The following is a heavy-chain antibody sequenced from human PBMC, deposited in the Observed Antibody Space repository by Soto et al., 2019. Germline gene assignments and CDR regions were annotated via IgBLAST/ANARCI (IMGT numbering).Heavy chain of an antibody. V-gene: IGHV5-51*01. CDR1: GYSFTSYW. CDR2: IYPGDSDT. Sequence: PGESLKISCNGSGYSFTSYWIGWVRQMPGKGLEWMGIIYPGDSDTRYSPSFQGQVTISADKSISTAYLQWSSLKASDTAMYYCARTGTPYCSSTSCYKRWDYYYGMDVWGQGTTVTVSS. CDR3: ARTGTPYCSSTSCYKRWDYYYGMDV. D-gene: IGHD2-2*02. J-gene: IGHJ6*02.